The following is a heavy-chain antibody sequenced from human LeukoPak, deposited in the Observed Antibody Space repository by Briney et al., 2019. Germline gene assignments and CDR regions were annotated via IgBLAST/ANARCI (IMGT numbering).Heavy chain of an antibody. CDR3: ARGWSRRLRYFDY. Sequence: SETLSLTCAVYGGSFSGYYWSWIRQPPGKGLEWSGEINHSGSTNYNPSLKSRVTISVDTSKNQFSLKLSSVTAADTAVYYCARGWSRRLRYFDYWGQGTLVTVSS. J-gene: IGHJ4*02. CDR1: GGSFSGYY. CDR2: INHSGST. D-gene: IGHD2-21*02. V-gene: IGHV4-34*01.